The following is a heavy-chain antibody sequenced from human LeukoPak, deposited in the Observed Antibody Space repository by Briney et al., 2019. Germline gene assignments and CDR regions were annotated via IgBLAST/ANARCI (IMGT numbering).Heavy chain of an antibody. Sequence: PGRSLRLSCAASGFTFSSYGMHWVRQAPGKGLEWVAVISYDGSNKYYADSVKGRFTISRDNSKNTLYLQMNSLRAEDTAVYYCAKERYSGSYPDMYYWGQGTLVTVSS. V-gene: IGHV3-30*18. CDR1: GFTFSSYG. D-gene: IGHD1-26*01. J-gene: IGHJ4*02. CDR3: AKERYSGSYPDMYY. CDR2: ISYDGSNK.